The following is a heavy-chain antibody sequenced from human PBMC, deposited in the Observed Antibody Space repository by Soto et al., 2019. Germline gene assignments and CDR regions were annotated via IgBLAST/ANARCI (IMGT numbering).Heavy chain of an antibody. J-gene: IGHJ5*02. CDR3: ARNPLSTIFGVVIPAPNWFDP. CDR2: INAGNGNT. Sequence: GASVKVSCKASGYTFTSYAMHWVRQAPGQRLEWMGWINAGNGNTKYSQKFQGRVTITRDTSASTAYMELSSLRSEDTAVYYCARNPLSTIFGVVIPAPNWFDPWGQGTLVTVSS. D-gene: IGHD3-3*01. CDR1: GYTFTSYA. V-gene: IGHV1-3*01.